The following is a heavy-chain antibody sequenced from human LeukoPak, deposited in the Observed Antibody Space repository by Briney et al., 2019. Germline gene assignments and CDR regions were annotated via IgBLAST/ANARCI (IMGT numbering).Heavy chain of an antibody. CDR3: ATGLDSSSWYNAGY. V-gene: IGHV4-39*01. CDR2: IYYSGGT. Sequence: SETLSLTCTVSGDSISSSSYDWGSIRQPPGKGLEWIGSIYYSGGTYYNPSLKSRVTISVDTSKNQFSLKLSSVTAADTAVYYCATGLDSSSWYNAGYWGQGTLVTVSS. D-gene: IGHD6-13*01. J-gene: IGHJ4*02. CDR1: GDSISSSSYD.